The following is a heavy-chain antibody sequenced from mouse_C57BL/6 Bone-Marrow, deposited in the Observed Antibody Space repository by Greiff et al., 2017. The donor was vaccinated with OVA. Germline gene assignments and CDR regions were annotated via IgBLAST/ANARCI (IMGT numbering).Heavy chain of an antibody. D-gene: IGHD4-1*02. V-gene: IGHV1-64*01. Sequence: QVQLQQPGAELVKPGASVKLSCKASGYTFTSYWMHWVKQRPGQGLEWIGMIHPNSGSTNYNEKFKSKATLTVVKSSSTAYMQLSSLTSEDSAVYYCASTGTRGAWFAYWGQGTLVTVSA. J-gene: IGHJ3*01. CDR3: ASTGTRGAWFAY. CDR2: IHPNSGST. CDR1: GYTFTSYW.